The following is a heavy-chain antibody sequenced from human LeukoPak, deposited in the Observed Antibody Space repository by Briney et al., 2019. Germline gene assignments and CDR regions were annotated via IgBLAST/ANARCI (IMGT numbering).Heavy chain of an antibody. J-gene: IGHJ4*02. CDR3: ARDTSPGITGTY. D-gene: IGHD1-20*01. Sequence: SETLSLTCTVSGYSITNGDYWGWIRQPPGKGLEWIGSIYHDGRIDYNPSLKSRVTISRDTSNDQFSLKLSSVTAADTAMYYCARDTSPGITGTYWGQGTLVTVSS. CDR1: GYSITNGDY. V-gene: IGHV4-38-2*02. CDR2: IYHDGRI.